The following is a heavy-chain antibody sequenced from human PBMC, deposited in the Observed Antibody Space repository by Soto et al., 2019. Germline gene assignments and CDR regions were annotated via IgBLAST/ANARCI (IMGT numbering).Heavy chain of an antibody. CDR2: ISFSGSTI. CDR3: AGGDSGSFDS. CDR1: GFTFSDYY. J-gene: IGHJ4*02. Sequence: SLRLSCAASGFTFSDYYFTWIRQAPGKGPEWVSYISFSGSTIYYADSVKGRFTISRDNAKNSLYLQMNNLRPEDTAVYYCAGGDSGSFDSWGQGTLVTVSS. V-gene: IGHV3-11*01. D-gene: IGHD3-16*01.